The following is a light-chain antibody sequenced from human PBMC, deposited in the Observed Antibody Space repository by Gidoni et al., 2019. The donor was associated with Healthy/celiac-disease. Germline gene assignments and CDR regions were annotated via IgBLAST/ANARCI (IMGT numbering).Light chain of an antibody. Sequence: DIVMTQTPDAQAVSLGERATINCKSSQSGLSSSNNKNYLAWYQQKPGQPPKLLIYWASTRESGVPARFSGSGSGTDFTLPISSLQAEDVAVYYCQQYYSTWPFGQGTKVEIK. J-gene: IGKJ1*01. CDR1: QSGLSSSNNKNY. V-gene: IGKV4-1*01. CDR3: QQYYSTWP. CDR2: WAS.